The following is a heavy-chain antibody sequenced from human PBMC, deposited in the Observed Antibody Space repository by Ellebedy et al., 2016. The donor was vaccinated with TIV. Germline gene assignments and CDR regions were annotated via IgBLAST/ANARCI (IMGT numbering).Heavy chain of an antibody. J-gene: IGHJ3*02. CDR2: IVGTGTTT. CDR1: GFTFSMYS. Sequence: GGSLRLXXAASGFTFSMYSMNWVRQTPGKGLEWIAYIVGTGTTTYYADSVKGRFTISSDNAKNSLYLQMNSLRDEDTAVYYCARRGNYLGDAFDIWGQGAVVIVSS. CDR3: ARRGNYLGDAFDI. V-gene: IGHV3-48*02. D-gene: IGHD3-16*01.